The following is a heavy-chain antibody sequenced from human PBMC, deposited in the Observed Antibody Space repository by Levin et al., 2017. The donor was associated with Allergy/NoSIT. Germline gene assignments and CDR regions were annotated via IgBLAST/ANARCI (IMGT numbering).Heavy chain of an antibody. D-gene: IGHD2-15*01. V-gene: IGHV3-23*01. CDR3: ARDSGYGSGGSIYYFDN. CDR1: GFSFSTYV. Sequence: GGSLRLSCAASGFSFSTYVMTWVRQTPGKGLEWISAISGGGDSTSYADSVKGRFTISRDNSKNTLCLQMNSLRAEDTAVYYCARDSGYGSGGSIYYFDNWGQGTLVTVSS. J-gene: IGHJ4*02. CDR2: ISGGGDST.